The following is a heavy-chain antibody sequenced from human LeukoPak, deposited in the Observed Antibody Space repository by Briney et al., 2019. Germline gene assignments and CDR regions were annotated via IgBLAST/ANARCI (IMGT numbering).Heavy chain of an antibody. CDR2: INHSGST. CDR3: ARGIPGSGWYYYFDY. V-gene: IGHV4-34*01. D-gene: IGHD6-19*01. CDR1: GGSFSGYY. Sequence: SETLSLTCAVYGGSFSGYYWSWIRQPPGKGLEWIGEINHSGSTNYNPSLKSRVTISVDTSKNQFSLKLSSVTAADTAVYYCARGIPGSGWYYYFDYWGQGTLVTVSS. J-gene: IGHJ4*02.